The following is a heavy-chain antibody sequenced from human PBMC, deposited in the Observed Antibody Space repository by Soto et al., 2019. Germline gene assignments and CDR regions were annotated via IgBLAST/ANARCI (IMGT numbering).Heavy chain of an antibody. Sequence: QVQLQESGPGLVKPSETLSLTCTVSGGSVSSGSYHWTWIRQPPGKGLEWIGYISNTGTTNYNPSLESRVTIPVVTSQNQFSRRRTSLTPADTALYYCAKLVAVAGTDDWFDPWGQGTLVTVSS. J-gene: IGHJ5*02. D-gene: IGHD6-19*01. CDR1: GGSVSSGSYH. CDR3: AKLVAVAGTDDWFDP. V-gene: IGHV4-61*01. CDR2: ISNTGTT.